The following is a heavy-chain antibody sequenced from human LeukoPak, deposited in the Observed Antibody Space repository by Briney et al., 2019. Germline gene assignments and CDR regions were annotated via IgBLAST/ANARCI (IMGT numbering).Heavy chain of an antibody. CDR2: IIPILGIA. Sequence: SVKVSCKASGGTFSSYAISWVRQAPGQGLEWMGRIIPILGIANYAQKFQGRVTITADKSTSTAYMELSSLRSEDTAVYYCARDGYDYVWGSSSNYWGQGTLVTVYS. V-gene: IGHV1-69*04. D-gene: IGHD3-16*01. CDR1: GGTFSSYA. CDR3: ARDGYDYVWGSSSNY. J-gene: IGHJ4*02.